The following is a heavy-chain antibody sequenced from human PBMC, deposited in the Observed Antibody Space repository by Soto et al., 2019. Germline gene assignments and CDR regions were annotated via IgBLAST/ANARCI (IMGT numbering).Heavy chain of an antibody. Sequence: QAQLVQSGAEVKKPGASVKVSCEASGYTFTSYDINWVRQATGQGLEWMGWVNPNSGDTGYAQKAQDRDTMTMDIATSTFYMELRSLRFDDTAIYYCARRWAGSRFAFLICYMVVWVKGTTVTVSS. CDR1: GYTFTSYD. CDR2: VNPNSGDT. J-gene: IGHJ6*03. CDR3: ARRWAGSRFAFLICYMVV. V-gene: IGHV1-8*01. D-gene: IGHD3-3*01.